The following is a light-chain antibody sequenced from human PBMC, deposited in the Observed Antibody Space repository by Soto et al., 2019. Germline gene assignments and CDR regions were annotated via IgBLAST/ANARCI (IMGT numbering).Light chain of an antibody. CDR3: SSYTSSSTYV. V-gene: IGLV2-14*01. Sequence: QSVLTQPASVSGSPGQSITISCTGTSSDVGGYNYVSWYQQHPGKAPKLMIYEVSNRPSGVSNRFSGSKSGNTASLTISGLQAEDEAEYYCSSYTSSSTYVFGTGTKLTVL. CDR1: SSDVGGYNY. CDR2: EVS. J-gene: IGLJ1*01.